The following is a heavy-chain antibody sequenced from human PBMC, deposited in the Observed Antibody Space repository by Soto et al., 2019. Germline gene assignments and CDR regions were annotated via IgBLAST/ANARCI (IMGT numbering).Heavy chain of an antibody. D-gene: IGHD3-10*01. Sequence: QVQLVQAGAEVKKPGASVKVSCKASGYTFTSYGISWVRQAPGQGLEWMGGISAYNGNTNDAQKLQGRVTMTTDTSTSTAYMELRSLRSDDTAVYYCAREIWFGELDYYYYYGMDVWGHGTTVTVSS. CDR1: GYTFTSYG. CDR2: ISAYNGNT. J-gene: IGHJ6*02. V-gene: IGHV1-18*01. CDR3: AREIWFGELDYYYYYGMDV.